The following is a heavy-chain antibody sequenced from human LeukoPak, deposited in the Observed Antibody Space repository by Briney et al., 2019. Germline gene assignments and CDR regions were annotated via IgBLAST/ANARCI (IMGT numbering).Heavy chain of an antibody. Sequence: GGSLRLSCAASGFIFSNYGMNWVRQAPGKGLEWVAAISASGSATSYADSVKGRFTISRDNSKNTLYLQMSSLRAEDTAVYYCVNGGPGTFDYWGQGTLVTVSS. J-gene: IGHJ4*02. CDR1: GFIFSNYG. CDR3: VNGGPGTFDY. V-gene: IGHV3-23*01. D-gene: IGHD2-15*01. CDR2: ISASGSAT.